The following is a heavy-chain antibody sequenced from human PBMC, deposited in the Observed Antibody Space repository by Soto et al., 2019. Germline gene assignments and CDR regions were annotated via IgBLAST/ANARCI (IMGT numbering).Heavy chain of an antibody. CDR2: ISSDGNNK. V-gene: IGHV3-30*18. CDR3: AKDKGVTSLDY. J-gene: IGHJ4*02. CDR1: GLNFRAAG. D-gene: IGHD3-10*01. Sequence: GGSLGPSCAASGLNFRAAGMHWVRQAPGRGLDWVAFISSDGNNKYYGDSVKGRFTISRDDSMNSLYLQMNTLRAEDSAVYYCAKDKGVTSLDYWGQGALVTVSS.